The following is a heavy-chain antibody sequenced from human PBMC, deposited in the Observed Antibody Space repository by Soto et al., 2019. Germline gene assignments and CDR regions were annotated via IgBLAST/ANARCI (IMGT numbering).Heavy chain of an antibody. D-gene: IGHD3-10*01. Sequence: EASVKVSCKASGYTFTSYGISWVRQAPGQGLEWMGWISAYNGNTNYAQKLQGRVTMTTDTSTSTAYMELRSLRSDDTAVYYCAREGSMVRGEKGYYFDYWGQGTLVTVSS. V-gene: IGHV1-18*01. CDR3: AREGSMVRGEKGYYFDY. CDR2: ISAYNGNT. J-gene: IGHJ4*02. CDR1: GYTFTSYG.